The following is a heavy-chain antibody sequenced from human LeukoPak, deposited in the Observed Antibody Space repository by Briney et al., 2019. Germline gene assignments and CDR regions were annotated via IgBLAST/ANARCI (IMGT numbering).Heavy chain of an antibody. D-gene: IGHD2-2*01. CDR1: GFTFSSYS. CDR3: ARDEDIVVVPAAMDYYYGMDV. J-gene: IGHJ6*02. V-gene: IGHV3-21*01. CDR2: ISSSSSYI. Sequence: PGGSLRPSCAASGFTFSSYSMNWVRQAPGKGLEWVSSISSSSSYIYYADSVKGRFTISRDNAKNSLYLQMNSLRAEDTAVYYCARDEDIVVVPAAMDYYYGMDVWGQGTTVTVSS.